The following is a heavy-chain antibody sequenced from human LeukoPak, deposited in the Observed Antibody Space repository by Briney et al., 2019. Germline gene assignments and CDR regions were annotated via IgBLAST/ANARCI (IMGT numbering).Heavy chain of an antibody. V-gene: IGHV1-46*01. CDR2: IIPDGGRT. J-gene: IGHJ4*02. D-gene: IGHD2/OR15-2a*01. CDR1: GYTFTRYY. CDR3: ARDHLFTFFDY. Sequence: GASVKVSCKASGYTFTRYYMHWVRQAPGQGLEWMGIIIPDGGRTNYAQNFQGRVTMTSNTSTSTVYMELSSLRSDDTAVYYCARDHLFTFFDYWGQGTLVTVSS.